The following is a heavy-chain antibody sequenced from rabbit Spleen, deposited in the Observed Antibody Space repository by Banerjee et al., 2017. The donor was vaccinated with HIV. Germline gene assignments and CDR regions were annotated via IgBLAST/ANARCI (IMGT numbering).Heavy chain of an antibody. Sequence: QSLEESGGGLVQPEGSLALTCKASGFSFSSNDYICWVRQAPGKGLEWIPCIAGSSSGFTYSATWAKGRFTISRASSTTVFLQMTSLTAADTATYFCARDLPDIIGWNFGFWGPGTLVTVS. CDR1: GFSFSSNDY. D-gene: IGHD1-1*01. J-gene: IGHJ4*02. CDR2: IAGSSSGFT. V-gene: IGHV1S40*01. CDR3: ARDLPDIIGWNFGF.